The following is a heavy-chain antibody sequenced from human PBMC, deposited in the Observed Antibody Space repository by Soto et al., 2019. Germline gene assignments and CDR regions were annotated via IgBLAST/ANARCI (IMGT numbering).Heavy chain of an antibody. J-gene: IGHJ3*02. CDR2: ISSSGSGI. Sequence: GRSLRLSCAASGFTFSDYYMTWIRQAPGKGLEWVSYISSSGSGIYYADSVKGRFTISRDNAKNSLYLQMSGLRAEDTAVFYCARAYSDAFDIWGQGTMVTV. CDR1: GFTFSDYY. CDR3: ARAYSDAFDI. V-gene: IGHV3-11*01. D-gene: IGHD2-15*01.